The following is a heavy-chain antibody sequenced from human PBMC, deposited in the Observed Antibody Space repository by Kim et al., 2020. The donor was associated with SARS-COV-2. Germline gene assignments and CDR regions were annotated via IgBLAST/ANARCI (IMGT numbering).Heavy chain of an antibody. J-gene: IGHJ4*02. CDR3: AREGLPDYGDSNFDY. V-gene: IGHV1-69*01. Sequence: QKVQGRVTITADESTSTAYMELSRLRSEDTAVYYCAREGLPDYGDSNFDYWGQGTLVTVSS. D-gene: IGHD4-17*01.